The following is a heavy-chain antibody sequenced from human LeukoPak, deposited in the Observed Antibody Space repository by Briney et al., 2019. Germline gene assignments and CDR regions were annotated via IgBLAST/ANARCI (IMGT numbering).Heavy chain of an antibody. CDR3: ARSTTVTTAYYFDY. CDR1: GGSFSGYY. Sequence: SETLSLTCAVYGGSFSGYYWSWIRQPPGKGLEWIGYIYYSGSTYYNPSLKSRVTISVDTSKNQFSLKLSSVTAADTAVYYCARSTTVTTAYYFDYWGQGTLVTVSS. CDR2: IYYSGST. V-gene: IGHV4-59*06. D-gene: IGHD4-17*01. J-gene: IGHJ4*02.